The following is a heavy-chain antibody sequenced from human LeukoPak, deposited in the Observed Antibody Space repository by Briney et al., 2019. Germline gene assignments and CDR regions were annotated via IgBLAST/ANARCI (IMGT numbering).Heavy chain of an antibody. D-gene: IGHD3-22*01. V-gene: IGHV4-34*01. Sequence: SETLSLTCAVYGGSFSGYYWSWIRQPPGKGLEWIGEINHSGSTNYNPSLKSRVTISVDTSKNQFSLRLSSVTAADTAVYYCARGTYYYDSSGYYGFDYWGQGTLVTVSS. J-gene: IGHJ4*02. CDR2: INHSGST. CDR1: GGSFSGYY. CDR3: ARGTYYYDSSGYYGFDY.